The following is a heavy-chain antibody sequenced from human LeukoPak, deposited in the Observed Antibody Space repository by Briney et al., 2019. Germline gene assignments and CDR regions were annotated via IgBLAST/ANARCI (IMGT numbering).Heavy chain of an antibody. V-gene: IGHV3-49*04. Sequence: GSLKLSCTASGFTFGDYGMSLVRPAPGEGPEGGGFIRSKAYGGTTEYAASVKGRFTISRDDSKSIAYLQMNSLKTEDTAVYYCTREARLIAAAGQGKYYFDYWGQGTLVTVSS. J-gene: IGHJ4*02. CDR2: IRSKAYGGTT. CDR1: GFTFGDYG. D-gene: IGHD6-13*01. CDR3: TREARLIAAAGQGKYYFDY.